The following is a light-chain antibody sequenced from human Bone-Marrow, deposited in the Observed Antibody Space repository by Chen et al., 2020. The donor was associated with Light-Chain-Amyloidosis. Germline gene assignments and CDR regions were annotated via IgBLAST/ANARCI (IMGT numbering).Light chain of an antibody. V-gene: IGLV6-57*01. CDR3: QSYQGSSQGV. J-gene: IGLJ3*02. CDR1: SGSIATNY. Sequence: FMLPQPHSVSESPGKTVIISCTRSSGSIATNYVQWYQQRPGGSPTTVIYEDDQRPSGVPDRFSGSIDRSSNSASLTISGLKTEDEADYYCQSYQGSSQGVFGGGTKLTVL. CDR2: EDD.